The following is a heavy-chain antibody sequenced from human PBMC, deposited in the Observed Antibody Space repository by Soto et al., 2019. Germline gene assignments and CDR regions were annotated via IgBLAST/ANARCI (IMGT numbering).Heavy chain of an antibody. CDR1: GYTFTSYY. CDR2: INPSGGST. D-gene: IGHD2-15*01. CDR3: ARVYCSGGSCYGIDY. J-gene: IGHJ4*02. V-gene: IGHV1-46*01. Sequence: QVQLVQSGAEVKKPGASVKVSCKASGYTFTSYYMHWVRQAPGQGLEWMGIINPSGGSTSNAQKFQGRVTMTKATSTSTGYMELSSLRSEDTAVYYCARVYCSGGSCYGIDYWGQGTLVTVSS.